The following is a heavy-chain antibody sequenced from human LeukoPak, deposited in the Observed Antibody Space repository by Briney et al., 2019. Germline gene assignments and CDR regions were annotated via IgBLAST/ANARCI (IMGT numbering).Heavy chain of an antibody. J-gene: IGHJ5*02. CDR2: ISSSSSYI. Sequence: GGSLRLSCAASGFTFSSYSMNWVRQAPGKGLEWVSSISSSSSYICYADSVKGRFTISRDNAKNSLYLQMNSLRAEDTAVYYCARDRGRGSSSKLDPWGQGTLVTVSS. V-gene: IGHV3-21*01. D-gene: IGHD6-13*01. CDR3: ARDRGRGSSSKLDP. CDR1: GFTFSSYS.